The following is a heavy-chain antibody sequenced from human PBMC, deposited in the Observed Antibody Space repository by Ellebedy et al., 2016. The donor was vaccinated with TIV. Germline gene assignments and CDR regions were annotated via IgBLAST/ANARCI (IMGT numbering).Heavy chain of an antibody. CDR2: ISSSSSYI. D-gene: IGHD2-21*02. J-gene: IGHJ4*02. CDR1: GFTFSSYS. CDR3: ARALGGGACY. Sequence: GESLKISXAASGFTFSSYSMNWVRQAPGKGLEWVSSISSSSSYIYYADSVKGRFTISRDNAKNSLYLQMNSLRAEDTAVYYCARALGGGACYWGQGTLVTVSS. V-gene: IGHV3-21*01.